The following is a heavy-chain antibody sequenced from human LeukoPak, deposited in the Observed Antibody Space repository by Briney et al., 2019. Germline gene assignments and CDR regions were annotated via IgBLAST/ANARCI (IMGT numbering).Heavy chain of an antibody. D-gene: IGHD4-11*01. CDR1: GGSISSYY. CDR2: IYYIGST. Sequence: PSETLSLTCTVSGGSISSYYWSWIRQVPGKGLEWIAYIYYIGSTDYNPSLKSRVTMSVDTSKNQFSLKLSSVTAADTAVYYCARETAVTTGPFDYWGQGTPVTVSS. J-gene: IGHJ4*02. V-gene: IGHV4-59*12. CDR3: ARETAVTTGPFDY.